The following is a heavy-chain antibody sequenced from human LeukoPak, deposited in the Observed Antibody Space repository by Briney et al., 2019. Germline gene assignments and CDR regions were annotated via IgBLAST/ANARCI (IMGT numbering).Heavy chain of an antibody. CDR2: INPNSGGT. Sequence: ASVKVSCKASGYTFTGYYMHWVRQAPGQGLEWMGSINPNSGGTNYAQKFQGRVTMTRDTSISTAYMELSRLRSDDTAVYYCARTYYYDSSGYWTEYFQHWGQGTLVTVSS. CDR1: GYTFTGYY. V-gene: IGHV1-2*02. J-gene: IGHJ1*01. D-gene: IGHD3-22*01. CDR3: ARTYYYDSSGYWTEYFQH.